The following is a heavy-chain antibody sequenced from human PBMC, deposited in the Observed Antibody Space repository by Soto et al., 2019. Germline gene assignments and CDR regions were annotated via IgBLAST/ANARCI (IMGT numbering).Heavy chain of an antibody. J-gene: IGHJ6*03. CDR3: ARSVTTHYYYYMDV. D-gene: IGHD4-4*01. CDR2: INPNSGGT. CDR1: GYTFTGYY. Sequence: ASVKVSCKASGYTFTGYYMHWVRQAPGQGLEWMGWINPNSGGTNYAQKFQGWVTMTRDTSISTAYMKLSRLRSDDTAVYYCARSVTTHYYYYMDVWGKGTTVTVSS. V-gene: IGHV1-2*04.